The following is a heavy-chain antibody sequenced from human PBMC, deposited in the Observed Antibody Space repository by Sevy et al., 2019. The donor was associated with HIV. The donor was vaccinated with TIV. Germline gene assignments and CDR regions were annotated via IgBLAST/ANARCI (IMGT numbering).Heavy chain of an antibody. CDR2: ISGSGGST. J-gene: IGHJ4*02. D-gene: IGHD3-22*01. CDR1: GFTFSSYA. V-gene: IGHV3-23*01. Sequence: GGSLRLSCAASGFTFSSYAMSWVRQAPGKGLEWVSAISGSGGSTYYADSVKGRFTISRDNSKNTLYRQMNSLRAEDTAVYYCAKARSERKSYYDSSGYYDWGQGTLVTVSS. CDR3: AKARSERKSYYDSSGYYD.